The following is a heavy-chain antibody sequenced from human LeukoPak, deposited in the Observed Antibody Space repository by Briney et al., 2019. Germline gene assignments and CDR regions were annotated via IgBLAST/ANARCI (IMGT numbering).Heavy chain of an antibody. Sequence: GRSLRLSCAASGFTFSSSAMHWVRQAPGKGLEWVAFISYDGSTKYYADSVKGRFTISRDNSKNTLYLQMNSLRVEDTAVYYCARVGGVTPFFYFDFWGQGTPVTVSS. D-gene: IGHD1-26*01. CDR3: ARVGGVTPFFYFDF. V-gene: IGHV3-30*04. J-gene: IGHJ4*02. CDR1: GFTFSSSA. CDR2: ISYDGSTK.